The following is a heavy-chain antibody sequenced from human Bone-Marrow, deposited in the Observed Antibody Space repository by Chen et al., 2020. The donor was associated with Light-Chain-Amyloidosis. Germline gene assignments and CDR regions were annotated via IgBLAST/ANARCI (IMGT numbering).Heavy chain of an antibody. CDR2: IYHSGST. V-gene: IGHV4-4*02. CDR3: ARAWGSSSGSLEY. Sequence: GPGLVKPSGTQSLTCAVSGDSLSSSHWWSWVRQPPGKGLEWIGEIYHSGSTNYNPSLKSRVTISVDKSKNQFSLNLSSVTAADTAVYYCARAWGSSSGSLEYWGQGTLVTVSS. CDR1: GDSLSSSHW. D-gene: IGHD6-19*01. J-gene: IGHJ4*02.